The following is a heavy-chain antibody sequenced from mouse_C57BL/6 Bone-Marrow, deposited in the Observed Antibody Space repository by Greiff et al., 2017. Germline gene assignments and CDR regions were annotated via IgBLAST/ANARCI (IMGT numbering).Heavy chain of an antibody. D-gene: IGHD1-1*01. CDR2: ISSGGSYT. CDR3: ARLGYGSEAMDY. J-gene: IGHJ4*01. CDR1: GFTFSSYG. V-gene: IGHV5-6*01. Sequence: EVQRVESGGDLVKPGGSLKLSCAASGFTFSSYGMSWVRQTPDQRLEWVATISSGGSYTYYPDSVKGRCTISRDNAKNTLYLQMSSLKSEDTAMYYCARLGYGSEAMDYGGQGTSVTVSS.